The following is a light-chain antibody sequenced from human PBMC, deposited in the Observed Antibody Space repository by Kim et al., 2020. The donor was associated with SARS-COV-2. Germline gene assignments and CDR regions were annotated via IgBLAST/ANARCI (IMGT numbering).Light chain of an antibody. CDR1: QGLRNA. CDR3: LQHKRFPRT. CDR2: AAS. V-gene: IGKV1-17*01. J-gene: IGKJ1*01. Sequence: DIQMTQSPSSLSASVGDRVTITCRASQGLRNALGWYQQKPGKAPKRLIYAASSLQSGVPSRFSGSGSGTEFTLTISSLQPEDVATYYCLQHKRFPRTFGQGTKVEIK.